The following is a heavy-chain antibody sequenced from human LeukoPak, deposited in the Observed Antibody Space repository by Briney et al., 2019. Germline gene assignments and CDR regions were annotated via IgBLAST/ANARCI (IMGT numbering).Heavy chain of an antibody. Sequence: ASVKVSCKASGYTFTGYYMHWVRQAPGQGLEWMGWINPDSGDTNSAQKFLGRVSMTRETSISTAYMELTRLRSDDTALYYCAIYTGSYVRYFQHWGQGTLVIVSS. J-gene: IGHJ1*01. CDR2: INPDSGDT. V-gene: IGHV1-2*02. D-gene: IGHD1-26*01. CDR3: AIYTGSYVRYFQH. CDR1: GYTFTGYY.